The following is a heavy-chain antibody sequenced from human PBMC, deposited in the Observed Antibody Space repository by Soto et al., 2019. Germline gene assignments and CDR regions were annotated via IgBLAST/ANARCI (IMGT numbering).Heavy chain of an antibody. CDR1: GFTFSTYS. CDR2: INSGGTTM. Sequence: EVQLVESGGGLVQPGESLRLSCETSGFTFSTYSMNWVRQAPGKGLQWVSYINSGGTTMLYADSVKGRFTVSRDKAKKSLYLRMNSLRAEDTAVYYCVREGSYWGQGTLVTVSS. J-gene: IGHJ4*02. V-gene: IGHV3-48*01. CDR3: VREGSY.